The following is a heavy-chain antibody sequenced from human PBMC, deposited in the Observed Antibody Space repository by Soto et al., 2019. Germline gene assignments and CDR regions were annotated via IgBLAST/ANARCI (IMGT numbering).Heavy chain of an antibody. Sequence: HPGGSLRLSCAASGFTFSSYAMSWVRQAPGKGLEWVSAISGSGGSTYYADSVKGRFTISRDNSKNTLYLQMNSLRAEDTAVYYCAKGPDYDFSNWFDPWGQGTLVTVSS. CDR3: AKGPDYDFSNWFDP. D-gene: IGHD3-3*01. CDR2: ISGSGGST. CDR1: GFTFSSYA. J-gene: IGHJ5*02. V-gene: IGHV3-23*01.